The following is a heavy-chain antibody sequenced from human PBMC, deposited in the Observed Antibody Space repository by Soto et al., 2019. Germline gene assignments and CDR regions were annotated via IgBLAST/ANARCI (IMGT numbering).Heavy chain of an antibody. V-gene: IGHV1-3*01. CDR2: INAGNGNT. CDR1: GCTFTSYA. CDR3: ARVGGWHAPDY. J-gene: IGHJ4*02. Sequence: GGPGKVSCKASGCTFTSYAMHWARQAPGQRLEWMGWINAGNGNTKYSQKFQGRVTITRDTSASTAYMELSSLRSEDTAVYYCARVGGWHAPDYWGQGTLVTV. D-gene: IGHD6-19*01.